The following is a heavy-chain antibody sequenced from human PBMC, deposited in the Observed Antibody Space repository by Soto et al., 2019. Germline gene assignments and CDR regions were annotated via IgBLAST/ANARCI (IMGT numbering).Heavy chain of an antibody. J-gene: IGHJ4*02. Sequence: SETLSLTCTVSGGSISSGGYYWSWILQHPGKGLEWIGYIYYSGSTYYNPSLKSRVTISVDTSKNQFSLKLSSVTAADTAVYYCARQHYDILTGYYSPGYWGQGTLVTVSS. V-gene: IGHV4-31*03. CDR2: IYYSGST. CDR1: GGSISSGGYY. CDR3: ARQHYDILTGYYSPGY. D-gene: IGHD3-9*01.